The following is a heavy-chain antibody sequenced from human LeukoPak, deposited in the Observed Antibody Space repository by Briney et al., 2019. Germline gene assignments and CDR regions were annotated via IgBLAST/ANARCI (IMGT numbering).Heavy chain of an antibody. CDR2: IYYSGST. CDR3: ARGEYGLFDY. J-gene: IGHJ4*02. CDR1: GGSISGGSYY. Sequence: SQTLSLTCTVSGGSISGGSYYWRWIRQPPGKGLEWIGYIYYSGSTKYNLSLKSRVTISVDTSKNQLSLKLSSVTAADTAVYYCARGEYGLFDYWGQGTLVTVSS. D-gene: IGHD2/OR15-2a*01. V-gene: IGHV4-61*01.